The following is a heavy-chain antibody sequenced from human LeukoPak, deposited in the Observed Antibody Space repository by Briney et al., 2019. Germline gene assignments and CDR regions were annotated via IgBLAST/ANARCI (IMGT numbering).Heavy chain of an antibody. Sequence: PSETLSLTCTVSGGSISSSSYYWGWIRQPPGTGLEWIGSIYNSGSTYYNPSLKSRVTISVDTSKNQFSLKLSSVTAADTAVYYCARGSGGRYGMDVWGQGTTVTVSS. CDR3: ARGSGGRYGMDV. CDR1: GGSISSSSYY. V-gene: IGHV4-39*07. CDR2: IYNSGST. J-gene: IGHJ6*02. D-gene: IGHD3-10*01.